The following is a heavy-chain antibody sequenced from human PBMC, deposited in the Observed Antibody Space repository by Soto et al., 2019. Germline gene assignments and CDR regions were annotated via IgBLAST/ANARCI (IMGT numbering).Heavy chain of an antibody. CDR3: ARARKYGMDV. J-gene: IGHJ6*02. V-gene: IGHV1-46*01. Sequence: QALLVQSGAEVKTPGASVKISCMASGYTFTSDHMHWVRQAPGQGLEWMGIVTTGYGRTTYSQTFQGRLTLTRDTSTSTVYMELSSLRSEDTAVYYCARARKYGMDVWGQGTTVAVSS. CDR2: VTTGYGRT. CDR1: GYTFTSDH.